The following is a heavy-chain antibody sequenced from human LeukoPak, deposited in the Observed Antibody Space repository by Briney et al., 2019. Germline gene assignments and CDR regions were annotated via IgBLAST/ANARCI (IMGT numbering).Heavy chain of an antibody. Sequence: SETLSLTCTVSGGSIRSYYWSWIRQPPGKGLEWIGYTYYSGSTNYNPSLKSRVTISVDTSKNQFSLKLSSVTAADTAVYYCARDKKDYYDSSGYYYFAFDIWGQGTMVNVSS. V-gene: IGHV4-59*01. CDR1: GGSIRSYY. J-gene: IGHJ3*02. CDR2: TYYSGST. CDR3: ARDKKDYYDSSGYYYFAFDI. D-gene: IGHD3-22*01.